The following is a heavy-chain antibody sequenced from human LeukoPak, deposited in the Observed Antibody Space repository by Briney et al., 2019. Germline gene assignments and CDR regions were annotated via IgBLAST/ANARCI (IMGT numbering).Heavy chain of an antibody. Sequence: GGSLRLSCAASGFTFSSYAMSWVRQAPGKGLEWVSAISGSGGSTYYADSVKGRFTISRDNSKNTLYLQMNSLGAEDTAVYYCAKDSRYYDSSGTPANDYWGQGTLVTVSS. D-gene: IGHD3-22*01. CDR1: GFTFSSYA. CDR3: AKDSRYYDSSGTPANDY. J-gene: IGHJ4*02. CDR2: ISGSGGST. V-gene: IGHV3-23*01.